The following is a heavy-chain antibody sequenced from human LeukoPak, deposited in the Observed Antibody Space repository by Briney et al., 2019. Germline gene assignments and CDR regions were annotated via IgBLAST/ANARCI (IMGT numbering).Heavy chain of an antibody. J-gene: IGHJ4*02. CDR1: GFTFSSYW. Sequence: GGSLRLSCAASGFTFSSYWMSWVRQAPGKGLEWVANIKQDGSEKYYVDSVKGRFTISRDNAKNSLYLQMNSLRAEDTAVYYCAAGQPSYCGGDCYRWGQGTLVTVSS. CDR2: IKQDGSEK. CDR3: AAGQPSYCGGDCYR. V-gene: IGHV3-7*03. D-gene: IGHD2-21*02.